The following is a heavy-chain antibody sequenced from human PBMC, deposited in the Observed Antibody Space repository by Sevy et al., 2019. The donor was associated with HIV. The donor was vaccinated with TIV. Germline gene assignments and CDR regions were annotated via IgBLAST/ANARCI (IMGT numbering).Heavy chain of an antibody. CDR1: GFTFSSYA. CDR2: ISGSGGRT. CDR3: ANLGTSYYESSSYYYQAPFYY. J-gene: IGHJ4*02. V-gene: IGHV3-23*01. Sequence: GGSLRLSCAASGFTFSSYAMSWVRQAPGKGLEWVSGISGSGGRTYYADSVKGRFTISRDNSKNTLYLQMKSLRAEDTAVYYCANLGTSYYESSSYYYQAPFYYWGQGTLVTVSS. D-gene: IGHD3-22*01.